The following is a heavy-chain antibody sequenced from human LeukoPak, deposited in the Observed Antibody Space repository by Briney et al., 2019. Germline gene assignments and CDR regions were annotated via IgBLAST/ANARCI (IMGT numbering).Heavy chain of an antibody. CDR2: INAGNGNT. D-gene: IGHD1-1*01. Sequence: VASVKVSCKASGYTFTSYAMHWVRQAPGQRLEWMGWINAGNGNTKYSQEFQGRVTMTSDTSISTTYMELSRLRSDDTAVYYCARDKQLDWAHYYYYYMDVWGKGTTVTVSS. J-gene: IGHJ6*03. CDR3: ARDKQLDWAHYYYYYMDV. CDR1: GYTFTSYA. V-gene: IGHV1-3*01.